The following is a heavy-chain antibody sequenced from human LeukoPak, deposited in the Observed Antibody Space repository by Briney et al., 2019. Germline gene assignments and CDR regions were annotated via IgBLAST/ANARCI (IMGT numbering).Heavy chain of an antibody. D-gene: IGHD4-17*01. CDR2: TYYKSKWYN. CDR1: GDSVSSNSAA. Sequence: SQTLSLTCAISGDSVSSNSAAWNWIRQSPSRGLEWLGRTYYKSKWYNDYAVSVKSRITINADTSENQFSLQLKSVTPEDTAVYYCAKEIWPTVTIPGRTYFDYWGQGALVTVSS. CDR3: AKEIWPTVTIPGRTYFDY. J-gene: IGHJ4*02. V-gene: IGHV6-1*01.